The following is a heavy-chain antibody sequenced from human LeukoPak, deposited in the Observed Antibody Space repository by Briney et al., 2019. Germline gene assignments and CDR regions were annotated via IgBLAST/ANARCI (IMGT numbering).Heavy chain of an antibody. Sequence: SVTVSCKASGGTFSSYAISWVRQAPAQGLEGMGRSIPIFGTPNYAHKFQGPGTITTDESTKPAYTEPSSLSPQDTALYYCARDMEMATTESWGQGTLVTVSS. D-gene: IGHD5-24*01. CDR3: ARDMEMATTES. CDR1: GGTFSSYA. CDR2: SIPIFGTP. J-gene: IGHJ5*02. V-gene: IGHV1-69*05.